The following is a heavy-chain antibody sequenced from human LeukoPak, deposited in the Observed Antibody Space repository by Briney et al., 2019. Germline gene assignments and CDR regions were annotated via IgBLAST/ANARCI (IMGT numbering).Heavy chain of an antibody. CDR2: IYSGGST. D-gene: IGHD6-19*01. V-gene: IGHV3-66*01. Sequence: PGGSLRLSCAASGFSFSNYGMHWVRQAPGKGLEWVSVIYSGGSTYYADSVKGRFTISRDNSKNTLYLQMNSLRAEDTAVYYCARASSWFLKWGQGTLVTVSS. J-gene: IGHJ4*02. CDR1: GFSFSNYG. CDR3: ARASSWFLK.